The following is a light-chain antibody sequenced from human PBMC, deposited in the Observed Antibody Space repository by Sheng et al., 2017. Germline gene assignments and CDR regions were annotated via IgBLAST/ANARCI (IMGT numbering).Light chain of an antibody. Sequence: EIVLTQSPATLSLSPGERATLSCRASQSISSHLAWYQQKVGQAPRLLIYDASNRATGIPGRFSGSGSGTDFTLTISSLEPHDFAVYYCQQRRSWPLTFGGGTKVEIK. J-gene: IGKJ4*01. CDR3: QQRRSWPLT. V-gene: IGKV3-11*01. CDR1: QSISSH. CDR2: DAS.